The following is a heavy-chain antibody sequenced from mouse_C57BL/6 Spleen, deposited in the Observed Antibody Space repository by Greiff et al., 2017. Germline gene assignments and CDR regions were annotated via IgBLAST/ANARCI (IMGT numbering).Heavy chain of an antibody. D-gene: IGHD1-1*01. CDR1: GYTFTSYW. J-gene: IGHJ4*01. Sequence: VQLQQPGAELVRPGTSVKLSCKASGYTFTSYWMHWVKQRPGQGLEWIGVIDPSDSYTNYNQKFKGKATLTVDTSSSTAYMQLSSLTSEDSAVYYCARPYYGSSRPYAMDYWGQGTSVTVSS. CDR3: ARPYYGSSRPYAMDY. CDR2: IDPSDSYT. V-gene: IGHV1-59*01.